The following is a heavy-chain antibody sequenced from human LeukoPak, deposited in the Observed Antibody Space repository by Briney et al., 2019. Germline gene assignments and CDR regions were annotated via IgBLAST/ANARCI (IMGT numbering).Heavy chain of an antibody. V-gene: IGHV5-51*01. CDR3: ARLAYCGGDCYRTTRGYFQH. D-gene: IGHD2-21*02. J-gene: IGHJ1*01. CDR2: LYPGDSDT. CDR1: GYSFTSYW. Sequence: GESLKISCKGSGYSFTSYWIGWVRQLPGKGLEWMGILYPGDSDTRYSPSFQGQVTISADKSISTAYLQWSSLKASDTAIYYCARLAYCGGDCYRTTRGYFQHWGQGTLVTVSS.